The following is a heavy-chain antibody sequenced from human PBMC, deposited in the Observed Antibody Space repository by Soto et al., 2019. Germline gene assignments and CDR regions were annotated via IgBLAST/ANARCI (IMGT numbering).Heavy chain of an antibody. D-gene: IGHD2-15*01. CDR2: INPNSGGT. V-gene: IGHV1-2*04. J-gene: IGHJ4*02. CDR1: GYTFTSYY. CDR3: ARDQGCSGGSCYSFDY. Sequence: QVQLVQSGAEVKKPGASVKVSCKASGYTFTSYYMHWVRQAPGQGLEWMGWINPNSGGTNYAQKFQGWVTMTRDTSISTAYMELSRLRSDDTAVYYCARDQGCSGGSCYSFDYWGQGTLVTVSS.